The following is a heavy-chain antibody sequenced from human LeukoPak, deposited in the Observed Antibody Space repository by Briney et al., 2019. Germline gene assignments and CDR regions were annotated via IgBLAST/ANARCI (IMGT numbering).Heavy chain of an antibody. CDR2: INPNSGGT. CDR1: GYTFTGYY. D-gene: IGHD5-12*01. Sequence: ASVKVSCKASGYTFTGYYMHWVRQAPGQGLEWMGRINPNSGGTNYAQKFQGRVTMTRDTSISTAYMELSRLRSDDTAVYCCARDAHPLIVDIVATIGYWGQGTLVTVSS. V-gene: IGHV1-2*06. J-gene: IGHJ4*02. CDR3: ARDAHPLIVDIVATIGY.